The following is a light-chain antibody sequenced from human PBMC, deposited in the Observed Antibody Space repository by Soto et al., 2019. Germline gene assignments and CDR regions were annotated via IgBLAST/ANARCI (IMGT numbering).Light chain of an antibody. Sequence: ETVLTQSPGTLSLSPGERATLFCRASQSVSSSYLAWYQQKPGQAPRLLIYGASSRATGIPARFSGSGSGTEFTLTISSLQSEDFAVYYCQQYNNWPPYTFGQGTKLEIK. CDR1: QSVSSSY. J-gene: IGKJ2*01. CDR2: GAS. CDR3: QQYNNWPPYT. V-gene: IGKV3-15*01.